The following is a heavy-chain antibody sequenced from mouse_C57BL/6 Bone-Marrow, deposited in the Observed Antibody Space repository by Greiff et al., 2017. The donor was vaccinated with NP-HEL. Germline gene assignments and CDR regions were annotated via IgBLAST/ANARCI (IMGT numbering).Heavy chain of an antibody. Sequence: VQLQQSGAELARPGASVKLSCKASGYTFTSYGISWVKQRTGQGLEWIGEIYPRSGNTYYNEKFKGKATLTADKSSSTAYMELRSLISEDSAVYFCARRGTVVATLYYYAMDYWGQGTSVTVSS. J-gene: IGHJ4*01. CDR2: IYPRSGNT. V-gene: IGHV1-81*01. D-gene: IGHD1-1*01. CDR1: GYTFTSYG. CDR3: ARRGTVVATLYYYAMDY.